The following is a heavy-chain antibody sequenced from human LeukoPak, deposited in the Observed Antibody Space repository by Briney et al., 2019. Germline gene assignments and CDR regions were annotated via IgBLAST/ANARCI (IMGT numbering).Heavy chain of an antibody. V-gene: IGHV3-30-3*01. J-gene: IGHJ4*02. CDR2: ISYDGSNK. D-gene: IGHD3-10*01. CDR3: ARDRGSGRTMVRGVIITGFDY. Sequence: GGSLRLSCAASGFTFSSYAMHWVRQAPGKGLEWVAVISYDGSNKYYADSVKGRFTISRDNSENTLYLQMNSLRAEDTAVYYCARDRGSGRTMVRGVIITGFDYWGQGTLVTVSS. CDR1: GFTFSSYA.